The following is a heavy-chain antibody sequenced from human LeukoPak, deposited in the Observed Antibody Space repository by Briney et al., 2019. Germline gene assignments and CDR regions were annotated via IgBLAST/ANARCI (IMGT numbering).Heavy chain of an antibody. V-gene: IGHV3-48*02. CDR2: ISSSSSTI. CDR1: GFTFSNYN. CDR3: ARAVSGYIYGYGY. Sequence: GGSLRLSCVASGFTFSNYNINWVRQAPGKGLEWVSYISSSSSTIHYADSMKGRFTISRDNAKNSLYLQMNSLRDEDTAVYYCARAVSGYIYGYGYWAQGTLVTVSS. J-gene: IGHJ4*02. D-gene: IGHD5-18*01.